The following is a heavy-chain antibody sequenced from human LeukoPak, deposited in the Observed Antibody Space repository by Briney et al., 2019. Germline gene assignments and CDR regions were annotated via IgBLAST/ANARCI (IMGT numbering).Heavy chain of an antibody. CDR2: INPNSGGT. D-gene: IGHD5-12*01. V-gene: IGHV1-2*02. CDR1: GYTFTDYY. Sequence: ASVKVSCKASGYTFTDYYIHWVRQAPGQGLEWMGWINPNSGGTKYAQKFQGRFTMTTDTSISTAYMEMSRLTSDDTAVYYCARDAHNGYEFHDWFDPWGQGALVTVSS. CDR3: ARDAHNGYEFHDWFDP. J-gene: IGHJ5*02.